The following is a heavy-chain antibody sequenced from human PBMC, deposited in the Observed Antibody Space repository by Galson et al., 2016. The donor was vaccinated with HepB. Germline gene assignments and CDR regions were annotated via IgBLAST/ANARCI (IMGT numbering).Heavy chain of an antibody. Sequence: SETLSLTCAVSRGSLTGGSLSAYYWSWIRQPPGRGLEWIAEINHRGGTYYNPSLKSRVTISVDTSKNHLSLKLSSLTAADTAVYYCRQRVVPAADTFDMWGQGTLVTVSS. CDR3: RQRVVPAADTFDM. D-gene: IGHD2-2*01. V-gene: IGHV4-34*01. J-gene: IGHJ3*02. CDR2: INHRGGT. CDR1: RGSLTGGSLSAYY.